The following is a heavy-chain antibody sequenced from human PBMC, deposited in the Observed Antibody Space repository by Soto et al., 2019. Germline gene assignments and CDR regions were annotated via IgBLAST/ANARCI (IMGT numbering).Heavy chain of an antibody. Sequence: EVQLLESGGGLVQPGGSLRLSCAASGFTFTIYAMSWVRQAPGKGLEWVSGISGSGGNTYYADSVKGRFTISRDNSKNTLYLQMNSLRDDDTAVYYCANNWDCSGGTCCSYYSYDVDVWGQGTPVTVSS. CDR1: GFTFTIYA. CDR2: ISGSGGNT. D-gene: IGHD2-15*01. V-gene: IGHV3-23*01. CDR3: ANNWDCSGGTCCSYYSYDVDV. J-gene: IGHJ6*02.